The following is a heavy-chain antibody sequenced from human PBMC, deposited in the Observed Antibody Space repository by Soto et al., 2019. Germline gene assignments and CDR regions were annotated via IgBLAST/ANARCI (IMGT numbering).Heavy chain of an antibody. CDR1: GFTLSDYY. D-gene: IGHD3-10*01. CDR3: AKGRYGESRYRPDAFDI. CDR2: SNNIRGHT. Sequence: QVQLVESGGGLVQPGGSLRLSCAASGFTLSDYYMSWIRQAPGKGLEWVSFSNNIRGHTNYADSVKGRFTISRDSARNSRYLQMNTLRVEDTAVYYCAKGRYGESRYRPDAFDIWGQGTLVTVSS. V-gene: IGHV3-11*05. J-gene: IGHJ3*02.